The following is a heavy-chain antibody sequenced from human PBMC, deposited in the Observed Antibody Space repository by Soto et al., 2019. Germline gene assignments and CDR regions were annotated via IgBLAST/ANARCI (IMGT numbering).Heavy chain of an antibody. CDR2: INHSGST. J-gene: IGHJ5*02. V-gene: IGHV4-34*01. CDR1: GGSFSGYY. Sequence: QVQLQQWGAGLLKPSETLSLTCAVYGGSFSGYYWSWIRQPPGKGLEWIGEINHSGSTNYNPSLKSRVTISVDTSKNQFSLKLSSVTAADTAVYYCARRGRIAARRGNWFDPWGQGTLVTGSS. D-gene: IGHD6-6*01. CDR3: ARRGRIAARRGNWFDP.